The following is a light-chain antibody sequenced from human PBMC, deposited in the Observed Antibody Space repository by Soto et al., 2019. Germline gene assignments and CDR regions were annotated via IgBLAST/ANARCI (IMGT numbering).Light chain of an antibody. CDR3: QQYGSSPFT. CDR1: QSVSSNY. V-gene: IGKV3-20*01. CDR2: GAS. J-gene: IGKJ3*01. Sequence: EIVLTQSPGTLSWSPGDRATLSCRASQSVSSNYLTWYQQKPGQAPRLLIYGASSRATGIPDRFSGSGSGTDFTLTISRLEPEDFAVYYCQQYGSSPFTFGPGTKVDIK.